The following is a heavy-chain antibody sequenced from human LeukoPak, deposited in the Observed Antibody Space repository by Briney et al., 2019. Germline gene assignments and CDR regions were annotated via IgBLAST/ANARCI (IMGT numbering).Heavy chain of an antibody. Sequence: PGGSLRLSCAASGFTFSSYEMNWVHQAPGKGLEWVSYISSSGSTIYYADSGKGRFTIFRDNAKNSLYLQMNSLRAEDTAVYYCAELGITMIGGVWGKGTTVTISS. CDR1: GFTFSSYE. D-gene: IGHD3-10*02. J-gene: IGHJ6*04. CDR3: AELGITMIGGV. CDR2: ISSSGSTI. V-gene: IGHV3-48*03.